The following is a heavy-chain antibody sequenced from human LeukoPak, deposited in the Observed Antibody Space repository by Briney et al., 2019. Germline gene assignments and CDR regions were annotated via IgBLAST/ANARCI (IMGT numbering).Heavy chain of an antibody. V-gene: IGHV1-2*02. D-gene: IGHD6-25*01. J-gene: IGHJ4*02. CDR1: GYTFTGYY. Sequence: ASVRVSCKASGYTFTGYYMHWVRQAPGQGLEWMGWINPNSGGTNYAQKFQGRVTMTRDTSISTAYMKLSRLRSDDTAVYYCSGYYFDYWGQGTLVTVSS. CDR2: INPNSGGT. CDR3: SGYYFDY.